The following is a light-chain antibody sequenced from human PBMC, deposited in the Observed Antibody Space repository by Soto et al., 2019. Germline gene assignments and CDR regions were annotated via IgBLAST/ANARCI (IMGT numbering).Light chain of an antibody. V-gene: IGKV3-20*01. Sequence: EVVLTQSPGTVSLSPGERATLSCRASQSVTSNYLAWYQQKPGQAPRLLIYAASRRSTGIPDRFSGSGSGTDFTLSISRLEPEDFAVYYFQQYGSSFTCTFGQGTNVELK. CDR2: AAS. J-gene: IGKJ1*01. CDR1: QSVTSNY. CDR3: QQYGSSFTCT.